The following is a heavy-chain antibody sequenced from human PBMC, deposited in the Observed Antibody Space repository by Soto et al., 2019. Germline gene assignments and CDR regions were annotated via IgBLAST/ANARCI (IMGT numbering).Heavy chain of an antibody. V-gene: IGHV3-7*01. D-gene: IGHD2-2*01. CDR3: ARDDQLPSDPMGGNFDY. CDR2: IKQDGSEK. CDR1: GFTFSSYW. J-gene: IGHJ4*02. Sequence: GGSLRLSCAASGFTFSSYWMSWVRQAPGKGLEWVANIKQDGSEKYYVDSVKGRFTISRDNAKNSLYLQMNSLRAEDTAVYYCARDDQLPSDPMGGNFDYWGQGNLVTVSS.